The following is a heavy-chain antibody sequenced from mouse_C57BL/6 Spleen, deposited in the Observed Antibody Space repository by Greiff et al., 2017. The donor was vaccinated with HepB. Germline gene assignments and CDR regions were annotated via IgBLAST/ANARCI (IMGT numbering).Heavy chain of an antibody. D-gene: IGHD2-5*01. J-gene: IGHJ4*01. Sequence: VQVVESGPELVKPGASVKISCKASGYAFSSSWMNWVKQRPGKGLEWIGRIYPGDGDTNYNGKLKGKATLTADKSSSTAYMQLSSLTSEDSAVYFCARWGSNDAMDYWGQGTSVTVSS. CDR2: IYPGDGDT. CDR3: ARWGSNDAMDY. V-gene: IGHV1-82*01. CDR1: GYAFSSSW.